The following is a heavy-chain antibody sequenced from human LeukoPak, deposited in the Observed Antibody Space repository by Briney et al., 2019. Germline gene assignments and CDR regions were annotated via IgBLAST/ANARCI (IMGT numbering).Heavy chain of an antibody. J-gene: IGHJ4*02. Sequence: GASVKVSCKASGYTFTSYAMNWVRQAPGQGLEWMGWINPNSGGTNYAQKLQGRVTMTTDTSTSTAYMELRSLRSDDTAVYYCARDGAGDYDILTGFGLWGQGTLVTVSS. CDR2: INPNSGGT. CDR3: ARDGAGDYDILTGFGL. D-gene: IGHD3-9*01. V-gene: IGHV1-18*01. CDR1: GYTFTSYA.